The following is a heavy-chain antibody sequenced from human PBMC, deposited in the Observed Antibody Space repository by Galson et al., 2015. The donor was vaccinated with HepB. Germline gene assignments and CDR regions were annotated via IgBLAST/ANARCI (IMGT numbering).Heavy chain of an antibody. CDR1: GFTFSNYA. CDR3: AKGREVVAAVRVPYFDY. CDR2: ISSGGST. V-gene: IGHV3-23*01. D-gene: IGHD2-15*01. Sequence: SLRLSCAASGFTFSNYAMSWVRQAPGKGLEWVSGISSGGSTYYADSVKDRFTISKDNSKNTLYLQMNSLRAEDTAVYYCAKGREVVAAVRVPYFDYWGQGTLVIVSS. J-gene: IGHJ4*02.